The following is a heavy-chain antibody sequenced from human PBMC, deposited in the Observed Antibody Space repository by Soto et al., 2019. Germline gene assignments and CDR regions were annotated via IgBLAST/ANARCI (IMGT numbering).Heavy chain of an antibody. CDR3: AKDRRYSGYGGAYYFDY. CDR2: ISNDGSNK. J-gene: IGHJ4*01. Sequence: PGGSLRLSCAASGFTFSSYGMHWVRQAPGKGLEWVAVISNDGSNKYYADSVKGRFTISRDNSTNTMYLQMNSLRLEDTAVYHCAKDRRYSGYGGAYYFDYWGHGTLVTVSS. V-gene: IGHV3-30*18. D-gene: IGHD5-12*01. CDR1: GFTFSSYG.